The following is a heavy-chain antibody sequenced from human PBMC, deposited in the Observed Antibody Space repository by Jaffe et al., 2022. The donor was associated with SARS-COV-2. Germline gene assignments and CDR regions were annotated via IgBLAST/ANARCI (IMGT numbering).Heavy chain of an antibody. CDR2: ISSSSSYI. V-gene: IGHV3-21*01. Sequence: EVQLVESGGGLVKPGGSLRLSCAASGFTFSSYSMNWVRQAPGKGLEWVSSISSSSSYIYYADSVKGRFTISRDNAKNSLYLQMNSLRAEDTAVYYCARDGGDIVLMVYAISGWFDPWGQGTLVTVSS. D-gene: IGHD2-8*01. CDR3: ARDGGDIVLMVYAISGWFDP. J-gene: IGHJ5*02. CDR1: GFTFSSYS.